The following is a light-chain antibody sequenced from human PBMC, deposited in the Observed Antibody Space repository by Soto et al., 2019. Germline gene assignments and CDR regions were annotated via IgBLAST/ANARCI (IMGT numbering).Light chain of an antibody. CDR3: HRYGAHQT. CDR1: QSVPSNY. J-gene: IGKJ4*01. CDR2: GAS. V-gene: IGKV3-20*01. Sequence: EIVLTQAPCTLSLSPGERASLSCRATQSVPSNYIAWYQQKPGQAPRLLIYGASTRATGIPDRFSGSGSGTGFTLTISRLDPEDSAVYYCHRYGAHQTFGGGTKVDIK.